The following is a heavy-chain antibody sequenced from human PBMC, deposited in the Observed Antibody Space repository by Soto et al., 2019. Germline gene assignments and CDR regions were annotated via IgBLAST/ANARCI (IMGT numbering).Heavy chain of an antibody. Sequence: QVQLVQSGAEVKKPGSSVKVSCKASGGTFSSYTISWVRQAPGQGLEWMGRIIPILGIANYAQKFQGRVTITADKSTSTAYMELSSLRSEGTAVYYCASGYCSGGSCYSYGMDVWGQGTTLTVSS. CDR1: GGTFSSYT. CDR3: ASGYCSGGSCYSYGMDV. CDR2: IIPILGIA. J-gene: IGHJ6*02. V-gene: IGHV1-69*02. D-gene: IGHD2-15*01.